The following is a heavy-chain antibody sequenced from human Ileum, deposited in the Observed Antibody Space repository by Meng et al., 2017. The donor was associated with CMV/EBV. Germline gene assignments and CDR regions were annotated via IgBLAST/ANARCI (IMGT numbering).Heavy chain of an antibody. V-gene: IGHV3-23*01. D-gene: IGHD3-10*01. J-gene: IGHJ4*02. CDR1: GFTFSSYA. Sequence: GESLKISCAASGFTFSSYAMSWVRQAPGKGLEWVSAISGSGGSTYYADSVKGRFTISRDNAKNSLYLQMNSLRAEDTAVYYCARDRRESNYYGSGSYSNSFDYWGQGTLVTVSS. CDR3: ARDRRESNYYGSGSYSNSFDY. CDR2: ISGSGGST.